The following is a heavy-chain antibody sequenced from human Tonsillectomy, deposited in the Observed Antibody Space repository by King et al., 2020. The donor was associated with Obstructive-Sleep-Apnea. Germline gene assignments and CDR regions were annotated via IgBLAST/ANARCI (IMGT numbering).Heavy chain of an antibody. J-gene: IGHJ4*02. CDR1: GFTFSSYS. Sequence: VQLVESGGDLVQPGGSLRLSCAASGFTFSSYSMNWVRQAPGKGLEWVSYISSSSSTIYYADSVKGRFTISRDNAKNSLYLQMNSLRAEDTALYYCASGHEEVGLKGPQVDYWGQGTLVTVSS. CDR3: ASGHEEVGLKGPQVDY. D-gene: IGHD1-26*01. V-gene: IGHV3-48*04. CDR2: ISSSSSTI.